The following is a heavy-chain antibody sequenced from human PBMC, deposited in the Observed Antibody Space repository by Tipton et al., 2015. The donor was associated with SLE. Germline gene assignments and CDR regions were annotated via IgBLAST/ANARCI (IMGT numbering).Heavy chain of an antibody. CDR1: GASISTTDYW. V-gene: IGHV4-39*07. Sequence: LRLSCTVSGASISTTDYWWGWVRQPPGKGLEWIGIVYYSGTTHDNPSLKGRVTISADTSKNQFSLILNSLTAADTAMYYCARGSYFHHSRSAFDVWGLGTMVTVSS. D-gene: IGHD3-22*01. CDR2: VYYSGTT. J-gene: IGHJ3*01. CDR3: ARGSYFHHSRSAFDV.